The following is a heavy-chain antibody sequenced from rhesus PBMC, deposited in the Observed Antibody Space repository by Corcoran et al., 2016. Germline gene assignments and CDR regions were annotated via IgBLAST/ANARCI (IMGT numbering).Heavy chain of an antibody. V-gene: IGHV3-178*01. Sequence: EVQLLVSGGGLAKPGGSLRLSCAASGFTFSGYYLDCVRQAPGKGMEWVSRISNGGGSTWYADSVKGRFTISRENAKNTLYLQRNSLRVEDTAVYYCARTSSYWGQGVLVTVSS. CDR2: ISNGGGST. CDR1: GFTFSGYY. J-gene: IGHJ4*01. CDR3: ARTSSY.